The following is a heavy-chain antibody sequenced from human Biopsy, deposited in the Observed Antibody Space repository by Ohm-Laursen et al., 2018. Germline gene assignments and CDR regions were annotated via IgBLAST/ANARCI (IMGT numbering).Heavy chain of an antibody. CDR3: AKDKGTFNFYYYGMDV. J-gene: IGHJ6*02. D-gene: IGHD2/OR15-2a*01. CDR2: ISYDGSKT. Sequence: SSLRLSCTASGFTFSNSGMHWVRQAPGKGLEWVAAISYDGSKTDYGDSVKGRLNISRDNSKNTLDLQMSSLRVEDTAVYFCAKDKGTFNFYYYGMDVWGQGTMVTVSS. V-gene: IGHV3-30*18. CDR1: GFTFSNSG.